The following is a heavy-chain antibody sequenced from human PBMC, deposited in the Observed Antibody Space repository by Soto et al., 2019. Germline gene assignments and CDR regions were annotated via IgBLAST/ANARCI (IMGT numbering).Heavy chain of an antibody. J-gene: IGHJ3*02. Sequence: EVQLLESGGGSVQPGGSLRLSCAASGFTFSSYAMSWVRQAPGKGLEWVSGVSGSGGSTYCVDSVKGRFTISRDNSKNTLSLQRNSLRAEDTAVYYCAKDFGYNYGYDAFDIWGQGTMVTVSS. CDR3: AKDFGYNYGYDAFDI. D-gene: IGHD5-18*01. CDR2: VSGSGGST. CDR1: GFTFSSYA. V-gene: IGHV3-23*01.